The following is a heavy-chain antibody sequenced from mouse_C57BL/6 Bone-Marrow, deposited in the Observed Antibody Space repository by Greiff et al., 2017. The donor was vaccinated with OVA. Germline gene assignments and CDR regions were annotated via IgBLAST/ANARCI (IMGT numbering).Heavy chain of an antibody. D-gene: IGHD2-3*01. CDR2: IDPNSGGT. J-gene: IGHJ4*01. CDR1: GYTFTSYW. Sequence: VQLQQPGAELVKPGASVKLSCKASGYTFTSYWMHWVKQRPGRGLEWIGRIDPNSGGTKYNEKFKSKATLTVDKPSSTAYIQLSSLTSEDSAVYYCARSDGWLLPYYYAMDYWGQGTSVTVSS. V-gene: IGHV1-72*01. CDR3: ARSDGWLLPYYYAMDY.